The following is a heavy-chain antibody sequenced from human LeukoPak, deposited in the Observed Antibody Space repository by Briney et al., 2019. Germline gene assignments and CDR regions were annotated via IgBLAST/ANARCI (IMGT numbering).Heavy chain of an antibody. CDR3: ARVGYGYSYGRNDAFDI. J-gene: IGHJ3*02. V-gene: IGHV1-69*01. CDR1: GGTFSSYA. D-gene: IGHD5-18*01. CDR2: IIPIFGTA. Sequence: SVKVSCKASGGTFSSYAISWVRQAPGQGLEWMGGIIPIFGTANYAQKFQGRVTITADESTSTAYMELSSLRSEDTAVYYRARVGYGYSYGRNDAFDIWGQGTMVTVSS.